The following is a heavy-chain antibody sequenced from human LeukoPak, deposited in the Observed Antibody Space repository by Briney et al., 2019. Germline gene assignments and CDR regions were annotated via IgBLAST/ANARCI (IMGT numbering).Heavy chain of an antibody. D-gene: IGHD6-19*01. CDR1: GGSISSYC. J-gene: IGHJ4*02. Sequence: PETLSLTRTVSGGSISSYCWSGIPQPAGKGLEGSGLIYTRGSTNYNPALKSRVTMSVDTSKNQFSLKLSSVPAGDTAVYYCTRELCSGWYLDFWGQGTLVTVSS. CDR3: TRELCSGWYLDF. V-gene: IGHV4-4*07. CDR2: IYTRGST.